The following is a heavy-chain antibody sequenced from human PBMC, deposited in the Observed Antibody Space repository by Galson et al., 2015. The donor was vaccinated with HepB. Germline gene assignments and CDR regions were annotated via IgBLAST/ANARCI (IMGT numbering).Heavy chain of an antibody. V-gene: IGHV3-30*03. CDR1: GFTFSSYG. D-gene: IGHD3-9*01. CDR3: ARGPLHYDILTGYHRGVHDEGFDY. Sequence: SLRLSCAASGFTFSSYGMHWVRQAPGKGLEWVAVISYDGSNKYYADSVKGRFTISRDNSKNTLYLQMNSLRAEDTAVYYCARGPLHYDILTGYHRGVHDEGFDYWGQGTLVTVSS. CDR2: ISYDGSNK. J-gene: IGHJ4*02.